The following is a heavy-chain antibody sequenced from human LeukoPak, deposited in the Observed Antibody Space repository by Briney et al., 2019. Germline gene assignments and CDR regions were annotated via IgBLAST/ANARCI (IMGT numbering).Heavy chain of an antibody. CDR2: INHSGSA. J-gene: IGHJ4*02. CDR1: GGSFSGYY. D-gene: IGHD2-2*01. V-gene: IGHV4-34*01. Sequence: SETLSLTCGVYGGSFSGYYWSWIRQPPGKGLEWIGEINHSGSANYNPSLKSRVTISVDTSKNQFSLKLSSVTAADTAVYYCARGSRRKVVPAAMLDYWGQGTLVTVSS. CDR3: ARGSRRKVVPAAMLDY.